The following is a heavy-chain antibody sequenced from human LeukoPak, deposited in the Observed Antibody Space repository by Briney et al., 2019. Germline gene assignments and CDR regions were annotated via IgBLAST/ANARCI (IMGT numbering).Heavy chain of an antibody. CDR3: ARAPDYGDYLDAFDI. CDR1: GGTFSSYA. J-gene: IGHJ3*02. D-gene: IGHD4-17*01. Sequence: ASVKVSCKASGGTFSSYAISWVRQAPGQGLEWMGGIIPIFGTANYAQKFQGRVTITADESTSTAYMELSSLRSEDTAVYYCARAPDYGDYLDAFDIWGQGTMVTVSP. CDR2: IIPIFGTA. V-gene: IGHV1-69*13.